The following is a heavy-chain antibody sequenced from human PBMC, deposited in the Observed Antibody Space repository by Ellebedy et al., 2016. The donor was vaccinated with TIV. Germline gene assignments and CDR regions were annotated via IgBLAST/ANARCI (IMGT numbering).Heavy chain of an antibody. CDR3: ARNAGAYGSGSFN. D-gene: IGHD3-10*01. V-gene: IGHV1-18*01. CDR1: GYTLTSYG. J-gene: IGHJ4*02. Sequence: AASVNVSCKASGYTLTSYGISWVRQAPGQGLEYMGWISAYNGDTNYAQKLQGRVTMTTDTSTSTAYMELRSLRSDDKAVYYCARNAGAYGSGSFNWGQGTLVTVSS. CDR2: ISAYNGDT.